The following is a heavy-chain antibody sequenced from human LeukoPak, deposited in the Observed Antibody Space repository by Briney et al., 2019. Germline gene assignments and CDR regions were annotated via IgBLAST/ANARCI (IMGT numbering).Heavy chain of an antibody. D-gene: IGHD6-6*01. CDR3: ARGPNSNWSGLDF. CDR1: GFSFSGHW. J-gene: IGHJ4*02. CDR2: ISPTGSTT. V-gene: IGHV3-74*01. Sequence: GGSLRLSCTASGFSFSGHWTHWARHLPGKGLVRVSRISPTGSTTSYADSVKGRFTVSRDNAKNTLYLQVNNLRAEDTAVYYCARGPNSNWSGLDFWGQGTLLTVSS.